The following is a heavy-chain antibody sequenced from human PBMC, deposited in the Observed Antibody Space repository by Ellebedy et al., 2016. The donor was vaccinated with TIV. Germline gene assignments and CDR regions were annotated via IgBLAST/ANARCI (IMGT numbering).Heavy chain of an antibody. V-gene: IGHV5-51*01. CDR2: IYPGGFDI. Sequence: GESLKISCKGSGYSFANYWIAWVRQMPGKGLEWMGIIYPGGFDIRSSPDFQGQVTITADKSISTAYVQWSSLKASDTAVYYCAKSRNPYGQTEQYDSWGQGTLVTVSS. CDR3: AKSRNPYGQTEQYDS. J-gene: IGHJ4*02. D-gene: IGHD4-17*01. CDR1: GYSFANYW.